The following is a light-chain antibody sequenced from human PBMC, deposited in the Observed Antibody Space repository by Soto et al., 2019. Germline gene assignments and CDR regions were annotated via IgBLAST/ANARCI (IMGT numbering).Light chain of an antibody. J-gene: IGLJ1*01. CDR3: SSYAGNYIYV. V-gene: IGLV2-11*01. CDR1: SSYIGPYDH. CDR2: AVS. Sequence: QSALTQPRSESGSPGQSVTISCTRTSSYIGPYDHVAWYQQHPGKAPKLIIFAVSKRPSGVPDRFSGSKSGNTASLTISGLKAEDDADYYCSSYAGNYIYVFATGTKLTVL.